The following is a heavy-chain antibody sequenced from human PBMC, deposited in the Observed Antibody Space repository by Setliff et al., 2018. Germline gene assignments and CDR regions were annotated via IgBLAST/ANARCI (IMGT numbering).Heavy chain of an antibody. D-gene: IGHD6-13*01. CDR3: ARGVAAAGPFDY. Sequence: SETLSLTCAVSGYSISSGYYWGWIRQPPGKGLEWIGSIYHSGSTYYNPSLKSRVTISVDTSKNQFSLKLSSVTAADTAVDYCARGVAAAGPFDYLGQGTLVAVSS. CDR2: IYHSGST. CDR1: GYSISSGYY. J-gene: IGHJ4*02. V-gene: IGHV4-38-2*01.